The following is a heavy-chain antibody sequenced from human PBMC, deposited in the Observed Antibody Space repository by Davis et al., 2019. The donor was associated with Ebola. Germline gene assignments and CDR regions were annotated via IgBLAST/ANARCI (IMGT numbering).Heavy chain of an antibody. CDR1: GGSISSYY. V-gene: IGHV4-59*08. CDR3: ARLPIAARPPYYYGMDV. CDR2: IYYSGST. J-gene: IGHJ6*02. D-gene: IGHD6-6*01. Sequence: MPSETLSLTCTVSGGSISSYYWSWIRQPPGKGLEWIGYIYYSGSTNYNPPLKSRVTISVDTSKNQFSLKLSSVTAADTAVYYCARLPIAARPPYYYGMDVWGQGTTVTVSS.